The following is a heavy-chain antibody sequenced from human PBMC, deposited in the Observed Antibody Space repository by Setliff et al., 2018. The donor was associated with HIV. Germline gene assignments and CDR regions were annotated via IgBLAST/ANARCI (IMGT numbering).Heavy chain of an antibody. J-gene: IGHJ6*03. CDR2: IHYSGNT. D-gene: IGHD2-21*02. CDR1: GGSVSSDSYH. V-gene: IGHV4-61*01. Sequence: SETLSLTCTVSGGSVSSDSYHWTWIRQPPGKGLEWIGHIHYSGNTKSNPSLTSRLIMSIDTSKNQFSLKVTSVTAADTVVYYCTRDLWGDDYYYNNMDVWGKGTTVTVSS. CDR3: TRDLWGDDYYYNNMDV.